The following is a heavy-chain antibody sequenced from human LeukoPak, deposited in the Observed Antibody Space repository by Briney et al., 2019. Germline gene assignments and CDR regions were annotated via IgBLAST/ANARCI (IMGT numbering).Heavy chain of an antibody. D-gene: IGHD5-12*01. CDR1: GFTFSGFA. Sequence: GGSLRLSCAASGFTFSGFAMSWVRRTPGKGLEWVANIKQDGSQKYYVDSVKGRFTISRDNAKNSLYLQMNSLRAEDTAVYYCAKPTGRVATTDYWGQGTLVTVPS. J-gene: IGHJ4*02. CDR2: IKQDGSQK. CDR3: AKPTGRVATTDY. V-gene: IGHV3-7*03.